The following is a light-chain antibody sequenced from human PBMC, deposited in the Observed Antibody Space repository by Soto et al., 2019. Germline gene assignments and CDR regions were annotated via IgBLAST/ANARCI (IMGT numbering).Light chain of an antibody. CDR2: WAS. CDR1: QNIGTN. Sequence: DIQMTQSPSSLSASVGDRVTITCRASQNIGTNLCWYQQKPGQPPKLLIYWASTRDSGVPDRFSGSGSGTDFTLTISSLQAEDVAVYYCHQYYSSPWTFGQGTRVEIK. V-gene: IGKV4-1*01. CDR3: HQYYSSPWT. J-gene: IGKJ1*01.